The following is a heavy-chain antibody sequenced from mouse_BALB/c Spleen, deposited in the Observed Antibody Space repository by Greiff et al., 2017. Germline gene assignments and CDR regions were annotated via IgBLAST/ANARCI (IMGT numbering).Heavy chain of an antibody. CDR2: INPSTGYT. J-gene: IGHJ3*01. D-gene: IGHD2-3*01. CDR1: GYTFTDYW. CDR3: AGGDGYYVAY. Sequence: QVQLQQPGAELVMPGASVKMSCKASGYTFTDYWMHWVKQRPGQGLEWIGYINPSTGYTEYNQKFKDKATLTADKSSSTAYMQLSSLTSEDSAVYYCAGGDGYYVAYWGQGTLVTVSA. V-gene: IGHV1S26*01.